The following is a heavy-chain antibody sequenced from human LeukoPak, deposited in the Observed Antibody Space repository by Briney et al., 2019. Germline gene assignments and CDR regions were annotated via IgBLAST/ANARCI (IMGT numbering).Heavy chain of an antibody. V-gene: IGHV4-30-4*01. CDR1: GGSISSGDYY. CDR2: IHYSGST. J-gene: IGHJ6*02. D-gene: IGHD3-3*01. Sequence: SETLSLTCTVSGGSISSGDYYWSWIRQPPGKGLEWIGYIHYSGSTYYNPSLKSRVTISVDTSKNQFSLKLSSVTAADTAVYYCARGRIDSITIFGVVDYYYYGMDVWGQGTTVTVSS. CDR3: ARGRIDSITIFGVVDYYYYGMDV.